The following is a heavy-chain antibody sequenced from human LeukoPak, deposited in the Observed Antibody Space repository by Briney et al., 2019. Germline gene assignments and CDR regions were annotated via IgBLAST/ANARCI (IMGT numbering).Heavy chain of an antibody. V-gene: IGHV3-64*01. J-gene: IGHJ3*02. Sequence: TGGSLRLSCAASGFTFSSYAMHWVRQAPGKGLEYVSAISSNGGSTYYANSVKGRFTISRDNSKNTLYLQMNSLRAEDTAVYYCATDSGWYPPLAFDIWGQGTMVTVSS. D-gene: IGHD6-19*01. CDR1: GFTFSSYA. CDR2: ISSNGGST. CDR3: ATDSGWYPPLAFDI.